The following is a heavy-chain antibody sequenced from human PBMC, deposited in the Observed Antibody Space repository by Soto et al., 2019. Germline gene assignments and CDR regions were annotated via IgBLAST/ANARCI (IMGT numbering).Heavy chain of an antibody. J-gene: IGHJ4*02. CDR1: GGSISSGGYY. CDR2: IYYSGST. V-gene: IGHV4-31*01. D-gene: IGHD3-10*01. Sequence: QVQLQESGPGLVKPSQTLSLTCTVSGGSISSGGYYWSWIRQHPGKGLEWIGYIYYSGSTYYNPSLKSQVSSSVDTSKNQFSLKLSSVTAADTAVYYCARGSLWFGELSFPPYYFDYWGQGTLVTVSS. CDR3: ARGSLWFGELSFPPYYFDY.